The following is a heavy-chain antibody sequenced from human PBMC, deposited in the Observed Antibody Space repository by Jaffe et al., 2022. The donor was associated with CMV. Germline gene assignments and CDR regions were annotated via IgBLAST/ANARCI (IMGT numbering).Heavy chain of an antibody. CDR1: GGSISSSSYY. D-gene: IGHD4-17*01. V-gene: IGHV4-39*01. CDR2: IYYSGST. J-gene: IGHJ4*02. Sequence: QLQLQESGPGLVKPSETLSLTCTVSGGSISSSSYYWGWIRQPPGKGLEWIGSIYYSGSTYYNPSLKSRVTISVDTSKNQFSLKLSSVTAADTAVYYCARQNLYDYGDYVRVLYANYFDYWGQGTLVTVSS. CDR3: ARQNLYDYGDYVRVLYANYFDY.